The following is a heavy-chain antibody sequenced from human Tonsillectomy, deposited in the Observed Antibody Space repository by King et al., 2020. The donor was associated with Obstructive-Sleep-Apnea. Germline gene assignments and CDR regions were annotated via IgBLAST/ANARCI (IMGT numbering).Heavy chain of an antibody. CDR1: GFTFGDYA. Sequence: VQLVESGGGLVQPGRSLRLSCTASGFTFGDYAMSWFRQAPGEGLEGVGFIRRKADGGTTEYAGSVKVRFTLSRDDSKSIAYLQMNSLKTEDTAVYYCTRDRDIVVVPAAMAYWGQGTLVTVSS. CDR2: IRRKADGGTT. V-gene: IGHV3-49*03. J-gene: IGHJ4*02. CDR3: TRDRDIVVVPAAMAY. D-gene: IGHD2-2*01.